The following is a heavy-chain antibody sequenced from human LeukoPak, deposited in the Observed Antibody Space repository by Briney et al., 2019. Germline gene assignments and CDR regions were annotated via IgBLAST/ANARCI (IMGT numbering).Heavy chain of an antibody. CDR3: ARAAGPRRNWFDP. J-gene: IGHJ5*02. V-gene: IGHV3-48*04. Sequence: PGGSLRLSCAASGFTFSSYGMHWVRQAPGKGLEWVSYISSSSSTIYYADSVKVRLTISRDNAKNSLYLQMNSLRAEDTAVYYCARAAGPRRNWFDPWGQGTLVTVSS. CDR2: ISSSSSTI. CDR1: GFTFSSYG.